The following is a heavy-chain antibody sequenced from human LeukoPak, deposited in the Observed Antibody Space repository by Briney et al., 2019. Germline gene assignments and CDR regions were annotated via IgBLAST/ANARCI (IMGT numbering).Heavy chain of an antibody. Sequence: SETLSLTCALYGGSFSGYYWSWIRQPPGKGLEWIGEINHSGSTNYNPSLKSRVTISVDTSKNQFSLKLSSVTAADTAVYYCARHRGYCSSTSCERGGFDYWGQGTLVTVSS. CDR2: INHSGST. D-gene: IGHD2-2*01. CDR1: GGSFSGYY. V-gene: IGHV4-34*01. J-gene: IGHJ4*02. CDR3: ARHRGYCSSTSCERGGFDY.